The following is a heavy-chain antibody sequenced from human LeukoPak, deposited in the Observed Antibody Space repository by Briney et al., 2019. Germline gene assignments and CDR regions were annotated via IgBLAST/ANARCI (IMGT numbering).Heavy chain of an antibody. CDR3: AREPPRTTVSPYYYYGMDV. V-gene: IGHV3-66*01. D-gene: IGHD4-4*01. CDR2: IYSGGST. J-gene: IGHJ6*02. Sequence: GGSLRLSCAASGFTVSSNYMSWVRQAPGKGLEWVSVIYSGGSTYYADSVKGRFTVSRDNSKNTPYLQMNSLRAEDTAVYYCAREPPRTTVSPYYYYGMDVWGQGTTVTVSS. CDR1: GFTVSSNY.